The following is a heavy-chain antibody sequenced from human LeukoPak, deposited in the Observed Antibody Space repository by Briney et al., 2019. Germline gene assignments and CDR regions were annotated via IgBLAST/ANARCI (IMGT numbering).Heavy chain of an antibody. J-gene: IGHJ4*02. CDR2: ILYDESEE. V-gene: IGHV3-30*04. D-gene: IGHD3-22*01. CDR1: GSAFSRYA. CDR3: ATNTRDIIGTDY. Sequence: GKSLRLSCAASGSAFSRYAMQWLRQAPGKGLEWVALILYDESEEYHADSVKDRFTISRDNSKNTLYLQMNNVRPEDTAVYYCATNTRDIIGTDYWGQGTLVTVSS.